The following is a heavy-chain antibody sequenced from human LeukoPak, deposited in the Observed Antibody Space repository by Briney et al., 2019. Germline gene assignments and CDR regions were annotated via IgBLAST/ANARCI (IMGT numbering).Heavy chain of an antibody. CDR3: ARTGPDDFWSGYPHAFDI. V-gene: IGHV4-30-4*01. J-gene: IGHJ3*02. CDR2: IYYSGST. Sequence: PSQTLSLTCTVSGGSISSGDYYWSWIRQPPGKGLEWIGYIYYSGSTYYNPSLKSRVTISVDTSKNQFSLKLSSVTAADTAVYYCARTGPDDFWSGYPHAFDIWGQGTMVTVSS. D-gene: IGHD3-3*01. CDR1: GGSISSGDYY.